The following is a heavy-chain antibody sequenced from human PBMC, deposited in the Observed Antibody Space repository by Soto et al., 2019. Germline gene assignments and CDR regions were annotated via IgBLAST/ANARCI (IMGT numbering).Heavy chain of an antibody. CDR2: ISAYNGNT. D-gene: IGHD2-2*01. Sequence: GAPVEDSCQASGYTFTPHGISWVRQAPGQRLEWMGWISAYNGNTNYAQKVQDRVTMTTDTSTSTGYMELRSLRSDDTAVYYCATGHCSSTSCYGYPFDYWGQGTLVTVSS. J-gene: IGHJ4*02. CDR1: GYTFTPHG. CDR3: ATGHCSSTSCYGYPFDY. V-gene: IGHV1-18*01.